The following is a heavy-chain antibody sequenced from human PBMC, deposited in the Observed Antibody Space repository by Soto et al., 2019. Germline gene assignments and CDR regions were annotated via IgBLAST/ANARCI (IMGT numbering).Heavy chain of an antibody. V-gene: IGHV1-18*04. J-gene: IGHJ6*01. CDR1: GYTFTSHG. D-gene: IGHD3-10*01. CDR3: ARDQSSKAHTYCSYGMGG. CDR2: ISAYNRNT. Sequence: GPPVKVSCKASGYTFTSHGISWVRQSPGQGLDWMGWISAYNRNTNYAQKFQGRVTMTTDTSTSTAYMDLRSLRFDDTAVYYCARDQSSKAHTYCSYGMGGWGQGPTVAV.